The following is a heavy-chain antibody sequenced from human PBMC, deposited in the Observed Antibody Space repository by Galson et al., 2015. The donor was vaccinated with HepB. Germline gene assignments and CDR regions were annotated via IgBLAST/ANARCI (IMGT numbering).Heavy chain of an antibody. V-gene: IGHV1-18*01. CDR3: ARDPRGYTRQWLGPRFDY. CDR1: GYTFTSYG. J-gene: IGHJ4*02. D-gene: IGHD6-19*01. Sequence: SVKVSCKASGYTFTSYGISGVRQAPGQGLEWMGWISAYNGNTNYAQKLQGRVTMTTDTSTSTAYMELRSLRSDDTAVYYCARDPRGYTRQWLGPRFDYWGQGTLVTVSS. CDR2: ISAYNGNT.